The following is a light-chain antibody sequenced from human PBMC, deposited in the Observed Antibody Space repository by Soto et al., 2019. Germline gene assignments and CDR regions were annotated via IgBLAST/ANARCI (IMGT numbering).Light chain of an antibody. CDR3: QTWGNGIRV. J-gene: IGLJ3*02. Sequence: QLVLTQSPSASASLGASVKLTCTLSSGHSNYAIAWHQQQPEKGPRYLMNLNSDGSHSKGDGIPDRFSGSSSGAERYLTISSLQSEDEADYYCQTWGNGIRVFGGGTKLTVL. CDR2: LNSDGSH. V-gene: IGLV4-69*01. CDR1: SGHSNYA.